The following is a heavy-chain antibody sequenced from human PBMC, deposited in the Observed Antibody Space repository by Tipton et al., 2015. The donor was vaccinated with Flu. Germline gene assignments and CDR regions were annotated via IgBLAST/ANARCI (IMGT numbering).Heavy chain of an antibody. CDR2: IYPGDSDT. J-gene: IGHJ4*02. Sequence: QLVQSGAEVRKPGESLKISCKGYGYSFTNYWIGWVRQMPGKGLEWMGIIYPGDSDTRNSPPFQGQVTISVDKSINSAYLQWSSLKASATAMYYCARVRSGSSYSYDYWGQGTLVTVSS. CDR1: GYSFTNYW. CDR3: ARVRSGSSYSYDY. D-gene: IGHD1-26*01. V-gene: IGHV5-51*01.